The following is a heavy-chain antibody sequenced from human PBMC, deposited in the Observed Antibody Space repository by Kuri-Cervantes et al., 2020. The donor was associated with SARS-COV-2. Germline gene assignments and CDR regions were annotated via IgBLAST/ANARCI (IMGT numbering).Heavy chain of an antibody. Sequence: GGSLRLSCAASGFTFSSYSMNWVRQAPGKGLEWVSSISSSSSYIYYADSVKGRFTISRDNAKNSLYLQMDSLRAEDTAVYYCASHYYDSSGYYYEGAFDIWGQGTMVTVSS. CDR3: ASHYYDSSGYYYEGAFDI. D-gene: IGHD3-22*01. CDR2: ISSSSSYI. V-gene: IGHV3-21*01. CDR1: GFTFSSYS. J-gene: IGHJ3*02.